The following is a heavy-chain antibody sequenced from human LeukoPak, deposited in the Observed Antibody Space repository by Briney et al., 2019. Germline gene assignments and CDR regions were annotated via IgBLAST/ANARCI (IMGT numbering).Heavy chain of an antibody. V-gene: IGHV3-21*01. CDR2: ISSSSSYI. J-gene: IGHJ4*02. Sequence: PGGSLRLSCAASGFTFSSYGMHWVRQAPGKGLEWVSSISSSSSYIYYADSVKGRFTISRDNAKNSLYLQMNSLRAEDTAVYYCARVKSSGWYAPLDYWGQGTLVTVSS. D-gene: IGHD6-19*01. CDR3: ARVKSSGWYAPLDY. CDR1: GFTFSSYG.